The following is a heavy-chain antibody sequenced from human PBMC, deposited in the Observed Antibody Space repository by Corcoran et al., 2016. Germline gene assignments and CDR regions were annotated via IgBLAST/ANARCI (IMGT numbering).Heavy chain of an antibody. V-gene: IGHV1-18*01. CDR2: ISAYNGNT. J-gene: IGHJ6*02. Sequence: QVQLVQSGAEVKKPGASVKVSCKASGYTFTSYGISWVRQAPGQGLEWMGWISAYNGNTNYAQKLQGRVTMTTDTSTSTAYMELRSLRSDDTAVYYCARESAYIAAAGTNYYYYGMDVWGQGTTVTVSS. CDR1: GYTFTSYG. D-gene: IGHD6-13*01. CDR3: ARESAYIAAAGTNYYYYGMDV.